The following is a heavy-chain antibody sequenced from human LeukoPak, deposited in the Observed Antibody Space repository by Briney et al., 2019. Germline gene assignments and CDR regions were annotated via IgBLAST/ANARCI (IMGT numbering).Heavy chain of an antibody. Sequence: GRSLRLSCAASGFTFSSYGMHWVRQAPGKGLEWVAVISYDGSNKYYADSVKGRFTNSRDNSKNTLYLQMNSLRAEDTAVYYCAKDRDWYYFDYWGQGTLVTVSS. CDR3: AKDRDWYYFDY. CDR2: ISYDGSNK. V-gene: IGHV3-30*18. CDR1: GFTFSSYG. J-gene: IGHJ4*02. D-gene: IGHD5-24*01.